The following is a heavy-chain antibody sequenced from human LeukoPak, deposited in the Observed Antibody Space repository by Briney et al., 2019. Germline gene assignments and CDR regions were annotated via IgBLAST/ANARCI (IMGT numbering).Heavy chain of an antibody. V-gene: IGHV1-8*02. CDR3: ARGSFSRWTTQSYFDY. CDR2: MTPNSGNT. Sequence: GASVKVSCKASGYTFTSYGISWVRQAPGQGLEWMGWMTPNSGNTGSAQRFQGRVTMTRNTSMSSAYMELSSLRPEDTAVYYCARGSFSRWTTQSYFDYWGQGTLVTVSS. D-gene: IGHD2-15*01. CDR1: GYTFTSYG. J-gene: IGHJ4*02.